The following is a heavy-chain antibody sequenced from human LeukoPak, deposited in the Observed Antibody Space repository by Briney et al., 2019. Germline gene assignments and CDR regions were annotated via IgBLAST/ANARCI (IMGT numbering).Heavy chain of an antibody. CDR3: ARGLRFAHYPPTAFDS. V-gene: IGHV4-59*01. CDR2: ISYSGST. J-gene: IGHJ4*01. CDR1: GGSISDYY. Sequence: SETLSLTCTVSGGSISDYYWIWIRQPPGKGLEFIGCISYSGSTNYNPSLTSRVTISEDTSKNQFSLRLNSVTAADTAVYFCARGLRFAHYPPTAFDSWGHGTLVTVSS. D-gene: IGHD2-21*01.